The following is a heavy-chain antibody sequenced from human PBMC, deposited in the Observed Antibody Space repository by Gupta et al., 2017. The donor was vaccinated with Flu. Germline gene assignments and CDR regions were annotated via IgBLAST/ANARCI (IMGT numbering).Heavy chain of an antibody. CDR1: GFTFSSYA. CDR3: AKGQYYYDSSGYYLPHIIDY. D-gene: IGHD3-22*01. CDR2: ISGSGGST. Sequence: EVQLLESGGGLVQPGGSLRLSCAASGFTFSSYAMSWVRQAPGKGLEWVSAISGSGGSTYYADSVKGRFTISRDNSKNTLYLQMNSLRAEDTAVYYCAKGQYYYDSSGYYLPHIIDYWGQGTLVTVSS. V-gene: IGHV3-23*01. J-gene: IGHJ4*02.